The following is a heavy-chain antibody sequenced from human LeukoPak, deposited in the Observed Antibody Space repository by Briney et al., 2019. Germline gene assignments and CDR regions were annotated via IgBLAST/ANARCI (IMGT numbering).Heavy chain of an antibody. V-gene: IGHV3-7*03. Sequence: GGSLRLSCAASGFPFSSYSMTWVRQAPGKGLKWVANIKPDGTTKFYVDSVKGRFTISRDNALNSLYLQMNSLRAEDTAIYYCARSIPYGTTWYGRSDYWGQGTLVTVPS. CDR1: GFPFSSYS. CDR3: ARSIPYGTTWYGRSDY. J-gene: IGHJ4*02. D-gene: IGHD6-13*01. CDR2: IKPDGTTK.